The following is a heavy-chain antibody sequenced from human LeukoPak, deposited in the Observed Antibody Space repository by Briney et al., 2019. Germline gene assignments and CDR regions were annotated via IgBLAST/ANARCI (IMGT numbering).Heavy chain of an antibody. J-gene: IGHJ4*02. CDR2: IYPGDSDT. Sequence: GESLKISCKGSGYTFTSYWIGWVRQMPGKGLESMGFIYPGDSDTRYSPSFEGQVTISADKSISTAYLQWSSLKASDTAMYYRARHKAGNGWDLDYWGQGTLVTVSS. V-gene: IGHV5-51*01. CDR1: GYTFTSYW. D-gene: IGHD6-19*01. CDR3: ARHKAGNGWDLDY.